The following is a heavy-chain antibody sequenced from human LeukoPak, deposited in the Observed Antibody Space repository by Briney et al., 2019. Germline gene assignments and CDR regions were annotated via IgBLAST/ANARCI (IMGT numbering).Heavy chain of an antibody. D-gene: IGHD3-9*01. CDR2: IYSGGST. Sequence: GGSLRLSCAASGFSVSSNYISWIRQAPGKGLEWVSVIYSGGSTYYADSVKGRFTISRHNSKNTLYLQMNSLRAEDTAVYYCARAYYDILTGPNAFDIWGQGTMVTVSS. V-gene: IGHV3-53*04. CDR1: GFSVSSNY. CDR3: ARAYYDILTGPNAFDI. J-gene: IGHJ3*02.